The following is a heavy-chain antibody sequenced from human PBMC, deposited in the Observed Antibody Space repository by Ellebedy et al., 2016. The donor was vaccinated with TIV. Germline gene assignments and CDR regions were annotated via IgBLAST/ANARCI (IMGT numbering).Heavy chain of an antibody. V-gene: IGHV1-2*02. D-gene: IGHD6-13*01. CDR1: GYTFTGYY. Sequence: ASVKVSCXASGYTFTGYYMHWVRQAPGQGLEWMGWINPNSGGTNYAQKFQGRVTMTRDTSISTAYMELSRLRSDDTAVYYCAREGQGAAAGTNYYYYMDVWGKGTTVTVSS. CDR3: AREGQGAAAGTNYYYYMDV. J-gene: IGHJ6*03. CDR2: INPNSGGT.